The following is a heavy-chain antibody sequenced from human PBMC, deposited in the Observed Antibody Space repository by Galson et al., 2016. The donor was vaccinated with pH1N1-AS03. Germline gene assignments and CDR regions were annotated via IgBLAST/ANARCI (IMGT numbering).Heavy chain of an antibody. Sequence: SLRLSCAASGFTFGSFAMSWVRQAPGKGLEWVSAISGSGNNTCYGDSVKGRLTISRDNSKNMLYLQMNSLRAEDTAVYYCAKDKGLGGGSCYQYWGQGTLVTVSS. CDR3: AKDKGLGGGSCYQY. CDR1: GFTFGSFA. J-gene: IGHJ4*02. V-gene: IGHV3-23*01. D-gene: IGHD2-15*01. CDR2: ISGSGNNT.